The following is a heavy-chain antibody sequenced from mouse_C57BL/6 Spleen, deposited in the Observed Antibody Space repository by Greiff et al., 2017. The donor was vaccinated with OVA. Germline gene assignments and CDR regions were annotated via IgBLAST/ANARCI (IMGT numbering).Heavy chain of an antibody. CDR3: ARPYYYGSSPHFDY. CDR2: IDPSDSYT. J-gene: IGHJ2*01. D-gene: IGHD1-1*01. V-gene: IGHV1-69*01. CDR1: GYTFTSYW. Sequence: QVQLQQPGAELVMPGASVKLSCKASGYTFTSYWMHWVKQRPGQGLEWIGEIDPSDSYTNYNQKFKGKSTLTVDKSSSTAYMQLSSLTSEDSAVYYCARPYYYGSSPHFDYWGQGTTLTVSS.